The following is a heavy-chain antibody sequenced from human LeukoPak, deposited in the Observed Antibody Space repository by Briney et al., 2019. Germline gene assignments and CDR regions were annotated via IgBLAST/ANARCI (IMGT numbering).Heavy chain of an antibody. D-gene: IGHD1-26*01. V-gene: IGHV3-30*04. CDR1: GFTFSSYV. CDR3: AKGPYSGFS. Sequence: GRSLRLSCAASGFTFSSYVMHWVRQAPGKGLEWVAIISYDGSNKYYADSVKGRFTISRDNSKNTLYLQMNSLRAEDTAVYYCAKGPYSGFSWGQGTLVTVSS. J-gene: IGHJ5*02. CDR2: ISYDGSNK.